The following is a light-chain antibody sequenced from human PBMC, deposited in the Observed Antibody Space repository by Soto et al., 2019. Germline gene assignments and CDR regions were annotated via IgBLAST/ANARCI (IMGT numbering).Light chain of an antibody. J-gene: IGLJ1*01. CDR3: SSYAGSRNV. CDR1: SSDVGGYNY. CDR2: EVN. V-gene: IGLV2-8*01. Sequence: QSVLTQPPSESGSPGQSVAISCTGTSSDVGGYNYVSWYQQHPGKAPKLMIYEVNKRPSGVPDRFSGSKSGNTASLTVSGLQAEDEADYYCSSYAGSRNVFGTGSKLTVL.